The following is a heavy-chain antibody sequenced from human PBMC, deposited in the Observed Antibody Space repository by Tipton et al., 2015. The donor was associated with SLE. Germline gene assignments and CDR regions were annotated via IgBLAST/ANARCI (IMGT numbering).Heavy chain of an antibody. CDR1: GGSFSGYY. V-gene: IGHV4-34*01. CDR3: ARHGIGASGLGGY. Sequence: LRLSCAVYGGSFSGYYWSWIRQPPGKGLEWIGEINHSGSTNYNPSLKSRVTISVDTSKNQFSLKLSSVTAADTAVYYCARHGIGASGLGGYWGQGTLVTVSS. J-gene: IGHJ4*02. D-gene: IGHD3-16*01. CDR2: INHSGST.